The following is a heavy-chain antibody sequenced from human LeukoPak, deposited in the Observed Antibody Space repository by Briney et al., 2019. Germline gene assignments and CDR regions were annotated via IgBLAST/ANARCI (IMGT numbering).Heavy chain of an antibody. CDR2: INPNSGAT. D-gene: IGHD4-17*01. CDR1: GYTFTGYY. J-gene: IGHJ4*02. CDR3: ARGRTTVTPGDY. Sequence: ASVKVSCKASGYTFTGYYLHWVRQAPGQGREWVGWINPNSGATNYPQSFQGRVTMTRDTSITTAYMELSRLRSDDTAVYYCARGRTTVTPGDYWGQGTLVTVSS. V-gene: IGHV1-2*02.